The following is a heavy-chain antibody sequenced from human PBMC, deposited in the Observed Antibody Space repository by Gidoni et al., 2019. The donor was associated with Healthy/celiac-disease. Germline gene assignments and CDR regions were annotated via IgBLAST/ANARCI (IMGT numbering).Heavy chain of an antibody. CDR1: GFTFSSYA. J-gene: IGHJ4*02. V-gene: IGHV3-30*01. CDR2: ISYDGSNK. CDR3: ASVRWPDY. Sequence: QVPLVESGRGVVQPGRSLRLSCAASGFTFSSYAMHWVRQAPGKGLEWVAVISYDGSNKYYADSVKGRFTISRDNSKNTLYLQMNSLRAEDTAVYYCASVRWPDYWGQGTLVTVSS. D-gene: IGHD4-17*01.